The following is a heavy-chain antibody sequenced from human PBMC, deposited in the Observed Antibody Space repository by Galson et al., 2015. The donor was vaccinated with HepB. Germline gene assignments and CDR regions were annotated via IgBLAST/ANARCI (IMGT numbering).Heavy chain of an antibody. V-gene: IGHV3-23*01. CDR3: AKGDWGDC. Sequence: ALRLSGAAVGFIFSTYAMTWGGQAPGKGLDWVSGMSSGESTHYADYVKGRFTISRDNSKTRLYLQMNSLRAEATAVYYCAKGDWGDCCGQGTLVPVSS. CDR2: MSSGEST. J-gene: IGHJ4*02. CDR1: GFIFSTYA. D-gene: IGHD3/OR15-3a*01.